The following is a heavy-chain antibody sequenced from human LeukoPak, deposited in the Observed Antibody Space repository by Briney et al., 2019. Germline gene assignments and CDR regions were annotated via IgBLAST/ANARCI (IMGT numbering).Heavy chain of an antibody. V-gene: IGHV1-3*01. D-gene: IGHD6-13*01. CDR1: GYTFSNYH. CDR2: INAGNGNT. J-gene: IGHJ4*02. Sequence: ASVEVSCKASGYTFSNYHMDWVRQAPGQRLEWMGWINAGNGNTKYSQKFQGRVTITRDTSASTAYMELSSLRSEDTAVYYCARDPIGSSWPYYFDYWGQGTLVTVSS. CDR3: ARDPIGSSWPYYFDY.